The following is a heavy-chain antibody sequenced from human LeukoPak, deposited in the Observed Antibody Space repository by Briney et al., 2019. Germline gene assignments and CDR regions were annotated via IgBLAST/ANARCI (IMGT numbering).Heavy chain of an antibody. CDR3: ARHYGYLPSEYYYYGIDV. Sequence: ASVKVSCKASGYTFTGYGISWVRQAPGQGLEWMGWISAYNGNTNYAQKLQGRVTMTTDTSTSTAYVELTSLRSDDTAVYYCARHYGYLPSEYYYYGIDVWGQGTTVTVSS. D-gene: IGHD5-18*01. CDR1: GYTFTGYG. J-gene: IGHJ6*02. V-gene: IGHV1-18*01. CDR2: ISAYNGNT.